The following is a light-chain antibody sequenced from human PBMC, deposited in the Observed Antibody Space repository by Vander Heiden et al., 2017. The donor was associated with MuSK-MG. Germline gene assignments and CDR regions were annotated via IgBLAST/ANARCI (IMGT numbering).Light chain of an antibody. CDR2: AAS. J-gene: IGKJ1*01. CDR1: QSISSY. V-gene: IGKV1-39*01. CDR3: QQNYSNPRT. Sequence: IQLTQSPSSLSAYVGDRVTITCRASQSISSYLNWYQQKPGKAPKLLIYAASSLQGGVPSKFSGSGSGTEFTLTIICLQPEDLATYYCQQNYSNPRTFGQGTRVEIK.